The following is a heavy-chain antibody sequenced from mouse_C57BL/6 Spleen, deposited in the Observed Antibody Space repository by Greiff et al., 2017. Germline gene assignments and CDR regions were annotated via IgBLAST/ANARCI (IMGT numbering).Heavy chain of an antibody. J-gene: IGHJ1*03. CDR1: GYTFTSYW. D-gene: IGHD2-1*01. V-gene: IGHV1-50*01. CDR2: IDPYDGYT. CDR3: AREGTTPHWYFEV. Sequence: QVQLQQSGAELVKPGASVKLSCKASGYTFTSYWMQWVKQRPGQGLEWIGEIDPYDGYTNYNQKFKGKATLTVDTSSSAAYMPLRSLTSEDSAVYYCAREGTTPHWYFEVWGTGTTLTVSS.